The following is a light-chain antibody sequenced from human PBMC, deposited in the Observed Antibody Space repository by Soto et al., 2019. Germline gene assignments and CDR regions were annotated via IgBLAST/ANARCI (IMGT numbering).Light chain of an antibody. CDR1: QSVDNN. Sequence: ETVLTQSPATLSVSPGERATLSCRASQSVDNNLAWYQQKPGQAPRLLIYGASTRATGIPARFSGSGSGTDFTLTISSLQSEDCAVYFCQQFYTWPQTFGHGTRVEI. CDR3: QQFYTWPQT. J-gene: IGKJ1*01. CDR2: GAS. V-gene: IGKV3-15*01.